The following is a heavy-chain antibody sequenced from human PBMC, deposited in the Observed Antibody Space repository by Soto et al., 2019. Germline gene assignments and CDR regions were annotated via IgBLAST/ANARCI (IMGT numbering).Heavy chain of an antibody. V-gene: IGHV3-9*01. D-gene: IGHD3-22*01. Sequence: PGGSLRLSCAASGFTFDDYAMHWVRQAPGKGLEWVSGISWNSGSIGYADSVKGRFTISRDNAKNSLYLQMNSLRAEDTALYYCAKDMGADSTFDYWGQGTLVTVSS. CDR1: GFTFDDYA. CDR2: ISWNSGSI. CDR3: AKDMGADSTFDY. J-gene: IGHJ4*02.